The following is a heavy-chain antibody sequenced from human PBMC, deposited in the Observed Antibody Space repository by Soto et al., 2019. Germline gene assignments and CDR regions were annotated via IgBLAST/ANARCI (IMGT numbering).Heavy chain of an antibody. CDR1: GYTFTSYG. V-gene: IGHV1-18*01. D-gene: IGHD1-1*01. CDR3: ARGRYGDY. CDR2: ISAHNDNT. J-gene: IGHJ4*02. Sequence: QVNLVQSGAEVRKPGASVKVSCKGSGYTFTSYGIAWVRQAPGQGLEWMGWISAHNDNTNYAQKVQGRVTVTRDTSTSTAYMELRNLRSDDTAVYDCARGRYGDYWGQGALVTVSS.